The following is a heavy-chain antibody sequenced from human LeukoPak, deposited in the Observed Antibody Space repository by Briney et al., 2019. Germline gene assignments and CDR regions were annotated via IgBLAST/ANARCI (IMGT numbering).Heavy chain of an antibody. J-gene: IGHJ4*02. CDR1: GLTPSRCG. Sequence: GGSLRLSCAASGLTPSRCGMSWVRQAPGKGLEWASAISGSGDGTYYADSVKGRFTISRDNSKSMLYLEMNSLRAEDTATYYCAARPTSAAVAPSDFWGQGTLVTVSS. CDR2: ISGSGDGT. D-gene: IGHD6-19*01. CDR3: AARPTSAAVAPSDF. V-gene: IGHV3-23*01.